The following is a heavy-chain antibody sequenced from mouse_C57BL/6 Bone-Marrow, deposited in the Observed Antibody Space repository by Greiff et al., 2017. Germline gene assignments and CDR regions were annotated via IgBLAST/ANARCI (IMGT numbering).Heavy chain of an antibody. J-gene: IGHJ2*01. D-gene: IGHD1-1*01. CDR3: AIYGRAHYFDY. Sequence: VQVVESGAELARPGASVKLSCKASGYTFTSYGISWVKQRTGQGLEWIGEIYPRSGNTYYNEKFKGKATLTADKSSTTAYMELRSLTSEDSAVYFCAIYGRAHYFDYWGQGTTLTVSS. V-gene: IGHV1-81*01. CDR1: GYTFTSYG. CDR2: IYPRSGNT.